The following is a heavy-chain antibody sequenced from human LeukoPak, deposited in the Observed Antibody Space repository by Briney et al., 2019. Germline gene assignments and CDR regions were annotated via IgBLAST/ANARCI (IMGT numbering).Heavy chain of an antibody. D-gene: IGHD3-22*01. CDR1: GFTFSGYA. Sequence: GSLRLSCAASGFTFSGYAMSWVRQTPGKGLEWVSDISGSGDSTYYADSVKGRFTISRDNSRNTLYLQMNSLRAEDTAVYYCARDYYDSSGTNWFDPWGQGTLVTVSS. J-gene: IGHJ5*02. CDR2: ISGSGDST. V-gene: IGHV3-23*01. CDR3: ARDYYDSSGTNWFDP.